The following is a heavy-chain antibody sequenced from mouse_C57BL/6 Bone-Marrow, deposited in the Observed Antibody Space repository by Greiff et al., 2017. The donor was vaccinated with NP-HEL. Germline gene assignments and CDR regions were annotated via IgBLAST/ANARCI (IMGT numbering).Heavy chain of an antibody. CDR2: IDPANGNT. Sequence: EVQLQESVAELVRPGASVKLSCTASGFNFKNTYMHWVKQRPEQGLEWIGRIDPANGNTKYAPKFQGKATITADTSSNTAYLQLSSLTSEDTAIYYCARGGGSYYFDYWGQGTTLTVSS. CDR3: ARGGGSYYFDY. CDR1: GFNFKNTY. V-gene: IGHV14-3*01. J-gene: IGHJ2*01.